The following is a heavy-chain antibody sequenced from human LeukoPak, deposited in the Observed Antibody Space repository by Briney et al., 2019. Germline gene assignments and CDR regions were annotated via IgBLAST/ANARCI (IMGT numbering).Heavy chain of an antibody. D-gene: IGHD6-19*01. CDR3: ARGGQWLVRTLDY. J-gene: IGHJ4*02. CDR2: ISSSSSYI. Sequence: GGSLRLSCAASGFTFSSYSMNWVRQAPGKGLEWVSSISSSSSYIYYADSVKGRFTISRDNAKNSLYLQMNILRAEDTAVYHCARGGQWLVRTLDYWGQGTLVTVSS. CDR1: GFTFSSYS. V-gene: IGHV3-21*01.